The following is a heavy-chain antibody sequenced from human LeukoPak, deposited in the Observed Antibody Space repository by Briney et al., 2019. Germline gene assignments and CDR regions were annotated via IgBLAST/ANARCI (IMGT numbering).Heavy chain of an antibody. CDR3: ATAGGSPGY. J-gene: IGHJ4*02. CDR2: FDPEDGET. V-gene: IGHV1-24*01. Sequence: ASVKVSCKASGYTFTSYGISWVRQAPGKGLEWMGGFDPEDGETIYAQKFQGRVTMTEDTSTDTAYMELSSLRSEDTAVYYCATAGGSPGYWGQGTLVTVSS. CDR1: GYTFTSYG. D-gene: IGHD1-26*01.